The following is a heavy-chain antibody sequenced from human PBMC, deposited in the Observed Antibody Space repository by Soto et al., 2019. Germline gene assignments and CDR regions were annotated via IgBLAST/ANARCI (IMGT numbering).Heavy chain of an antibody. V-gene: IGHV4-59*01. CDR1: GGSISSYY. CDR2: IYYSGST. J-gene: IGHJ4*02. CDR3: AREMAGYFDY. Sequence: PSETLSLTCTVSGGSISSYYWSWIRQPPGKGLEWIGYIYYSGSTNYNPSLKSRVTISVDTSKNQSSLKLSSVTAADTAVYYCAREMAGYFDYWGQGTLVTVSS. D-gene: IGHD2-8*01.